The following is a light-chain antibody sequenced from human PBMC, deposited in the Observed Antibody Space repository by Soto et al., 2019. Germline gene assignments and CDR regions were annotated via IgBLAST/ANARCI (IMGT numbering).Light chain of an antibody. J-gene: IGKJ4*01. CDR3: QQYGSSPPVT. Sequence: EIVLTQSPGTLSLSPGERATLSCRASQSVSSSYVAWYQQKPGQAPRLLIYGASNRATGIPDRFSGSGSGTDFTLTISRLEPGDFAVYYCQQYGSSPPVTFGGGTKVEIK. CDR1: QSVSSSY. V-gene: IGKV3-20*01. CDR2: GAS.